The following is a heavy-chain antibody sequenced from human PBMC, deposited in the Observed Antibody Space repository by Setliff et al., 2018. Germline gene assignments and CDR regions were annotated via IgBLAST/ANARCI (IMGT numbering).Heavy chain of an antibody. J-gene: IGHJ4*02. CDR1: GLTFNSYA. D-gene: IGHD3-3*01. V-gene: IGHV3-23*01. CDR2: VSVSGDNT. Sequence: LRLSCATSGLTFNSYAMSWVRQAPGKGLEWVSSVSVSGDNTYYTDSVKGRFTTSRDNSKNTLSLQMSSLRTEDTAIYFCAGQGPIFGSGLIPGFDQWGQGTMVTVSS. CDR3: AGQGPIFGSGLIPGFDQ.